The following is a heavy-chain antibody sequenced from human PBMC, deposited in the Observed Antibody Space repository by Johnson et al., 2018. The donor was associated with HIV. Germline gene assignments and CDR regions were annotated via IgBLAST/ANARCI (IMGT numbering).Heavy chain of an antibody. V-gene: IGHV3-9*01. D-gene: IGHD3-22*01. J-gene: IGHJ3*02. CDR2: ISWNSGSI. CDR3: ARLYYYDNKDGCDS. CDR1: GFTFDDYA. Sequence: VQLVESGGAFVQPGRSLRLSCAASGFTFDDYAMHWVRQAPGKGLEWVSGISWNSGSIGYADSVKGRFTISRDNSKNTLYLQMSRLGAEDTAVYYCARLYYYDNKDGCDSWGQGTTVTVSS.